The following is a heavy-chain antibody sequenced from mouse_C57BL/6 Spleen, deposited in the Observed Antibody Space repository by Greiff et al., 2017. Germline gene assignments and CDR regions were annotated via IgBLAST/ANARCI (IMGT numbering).Heavy chain of an antibody. CDR3: ASSSYAMDY. CDR2: IYPSDSET. D-gene: IGHD1-1*01. CDR1: GYTFTSYW. Sequence: QVQLQQPGAELVRPGSSVKLSCKASGYTFTSYWMDWVKQRPGQGLEWIGNIYPSDSETHYNQKFKDKATLTVDKSSSTAYMQLSSLTSEDSAVXYCASSSYAMDYWGQGTSVTVSS. J-gene: IGHJ4*01. V-gene: IGHV1-61*01.